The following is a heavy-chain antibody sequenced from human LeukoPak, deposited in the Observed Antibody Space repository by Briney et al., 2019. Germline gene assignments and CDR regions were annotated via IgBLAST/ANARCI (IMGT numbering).Heavy chain of an antibody. V-gene: IGHV1-2*02. Sequence: ASVKVSCKASGSTFAGYYVHWVRQAPGQGLEWMGWINPSSGSTNYVQKFQGRVTMTRDTSISTAYMELSRLRSDDTAVYYCAIPSGWSGSLREGWFDPWGQGTLVTVSS. CDR3: AIPSGWSGSLREGWFDP. D-gene: IGHD1-26*01. J-gene: IGHJ5*02. CDR2: INPSSGST. CDR1: GSTFAGYY.